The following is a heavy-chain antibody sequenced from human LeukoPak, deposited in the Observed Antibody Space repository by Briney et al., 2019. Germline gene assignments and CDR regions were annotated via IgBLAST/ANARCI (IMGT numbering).Heavy chain of an antibody. CDR1: GYTFTGYY. D-gene: IGHD6-6*01. J-gene: IGHJ4*02. Sequence: ASVKVSCKASGYTFTGYYMHWVRQAPGQGLGWMGWINPNSGGTNYAQKFQGRVTMTRDTSISTAYMELSRLRSDDTAVYYCARDILRNDEQLVGYWGQGTLVTVSS. CDR3: ARDILRNDEQLVGY. V-gene: IGHV1-2*02. CDR2: INPNSGGT.